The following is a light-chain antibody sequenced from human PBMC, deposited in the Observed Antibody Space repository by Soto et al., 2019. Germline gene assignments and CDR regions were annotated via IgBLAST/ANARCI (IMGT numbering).Light chain of an antibody. Sequence: DIQLTQSPSFLSASVGDRVTITCRASQGIYTNLAWYQQKPGKAPELLIYAASTLQSGVPSRFSGSGSGTEFTLTISSLQPEDFATYYCQHRNSYPWTFGQGTKVEIK. CDR3: QHRNSYPWT. CDR2: AAS. CDR1: QGIYTN. J-gene: IGKJ1*01. V-gene: IGKV1-9*01.